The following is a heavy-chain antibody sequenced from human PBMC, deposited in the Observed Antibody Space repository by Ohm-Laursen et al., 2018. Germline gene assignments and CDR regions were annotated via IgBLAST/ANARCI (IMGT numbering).Heavy chain of an antibody. J-gene: IGHJ4*02. CDR3: AGGSYFLPFDY. V-gene: IGHV4-59*08. D-gene: IGHD1-26*01. CDR2: IYYSGST. Sequence: SETLSLTCTVSGGSISSYYWSWIRQPPGKGLEWIGYIYYSGSTNYNPSLKSRVTISVDTSKNQFSLKLSSVTAADTAVYYCAGGSYFLPFDYWGQGTLVTVSS. CDR1: GGSISSYY.